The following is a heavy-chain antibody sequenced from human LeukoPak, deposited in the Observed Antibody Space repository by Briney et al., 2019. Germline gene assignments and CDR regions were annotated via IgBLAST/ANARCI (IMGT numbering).Heavy chain of an antibody. CDR3: AGELPFDY. CDR1: SSYY. CDR2: ISSSSSYI. J-gene: IGHJ4*02. V-gene: IGHV3-21*01. Sequence: SSYYWGWIRQAPGKGLEWVPSISSSSSYIYYADSVKGRFTISRDNAKNSLYLQMNSLRAEDTAVYYCAGELPFDYWGQGTLVTVSS.